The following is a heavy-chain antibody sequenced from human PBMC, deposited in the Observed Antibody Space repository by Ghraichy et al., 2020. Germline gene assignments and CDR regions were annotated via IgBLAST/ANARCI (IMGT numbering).Heavy chain of an antibody. CDR1: GFTFSEYA. Sequence: GGSLRLSCEVSGFTFSEYAMTWVRQAPGKGLEWVSSISGSGGYTYYADSVKGRFTISRDNSKNPLFLQVKSLRDDDTALYYCAKDRSPRTYASQDFDYWGQGTLVTVS. V-gene: IGHV3-23*01. CDR3: AKDRSPRTYASQDFDY. CDR2: ISGSGGYT. D-gene: IGHD2-2*01. J-gene: IGHJ4*02.